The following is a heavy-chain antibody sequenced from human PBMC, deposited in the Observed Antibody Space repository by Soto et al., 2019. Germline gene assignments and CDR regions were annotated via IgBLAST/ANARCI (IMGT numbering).Heavy chain of an antibody. CDR1: GGSISSSSYY. Sequence: SETLSLTCTVSGGSISSSSYYWGWIRQPPGKGLEWIGSIYYSGSTYYNPSLKSRVTISVDTSKNQFSLKLSSVTAADAAVYYCARSKRRYSRGRWDWFDPWGQGTLVTVSS. D-gene: IGHD6-19*01. CDR2: IYYSGST. V-gene: IGHV4-39*01. CDR3: ARSKRRYSRGRWDWFDP. J-gene: IGHJ5*02.